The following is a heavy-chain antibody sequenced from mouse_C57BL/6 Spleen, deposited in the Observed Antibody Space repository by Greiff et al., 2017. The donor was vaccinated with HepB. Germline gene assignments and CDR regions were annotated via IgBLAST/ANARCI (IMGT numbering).Heavy chain of an antibody. CDR2: SRNKANDYTT. Sequence: EVKLVESGGGLVQSGRSLRLSCATSGFTFSDFYMEWVRQAPGKGLEWIAASRNKANDYTTEYSASVKGRFIVSRDTSQSILYLQMNALRAEDTAIYYCARSPGGLRLDYWGQGTTLTVSS. D-gene: IGHD2-4*01. CDR3: ARSPGGLRLDY. CDR1: GFTFSDFY. J-gene: IGHJ2*01. V-gene: IGHV7-1*01.